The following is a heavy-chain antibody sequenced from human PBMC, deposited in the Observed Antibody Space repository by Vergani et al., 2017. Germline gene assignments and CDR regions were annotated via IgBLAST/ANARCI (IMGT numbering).Heavy chain of an antibody. CDR3: VRDPWESGGPYSDC. CDR2: ISHSGYT. CDR1: GYSISSGYY. D-gene: IGHD2-15*01. J-gene: IGHJ4*02. V-gene: IGHV4-38-2*02. Sequence: QVQLQESGPGLLKPSETLSLPCTVSGYSISSGYYWGWIRHPPGKGLEWIGSISHSGYTFYSPSLKSRVSMSVYTSKNQFSLRVNSVTAADTAVYYCVRDPWESGGPYSDCWGQGTLVSVSS.